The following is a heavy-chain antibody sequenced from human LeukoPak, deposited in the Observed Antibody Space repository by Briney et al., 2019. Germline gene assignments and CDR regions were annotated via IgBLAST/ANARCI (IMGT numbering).Heavy chain of an antibody. CDR3: AKGARGGCSGGGCNPFDY. J-gene: IGHJ4*02. CDR1: GFTFSSYG. Sequence: GGSLRLSCAASGFTFSSYGMHWVRQAPGKGLEWVAVISYDGSNKYYADSVKGRFTISRDNSKNTLYLQMNSLRAEDTAVYYCAKGARGGCSGGGCNPFDYWGQGTLVTVSS. CDR2: ISYDGSNK. D-gene: IGHD2-15*01. V-gene: IGHV3-30*18.